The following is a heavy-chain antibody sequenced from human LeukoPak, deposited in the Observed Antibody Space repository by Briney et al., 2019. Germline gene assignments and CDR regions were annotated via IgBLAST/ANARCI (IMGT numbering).Heavy chain of an antibody. D-gene: IGHD6-13*01. CDR2: IYYSGST. V-gene: IGHV4-39*01. CDR3: ARPLYSSSWSFTQYYYYGMDV. Sequence: SETLSLTCTVSGGSISNSSYYWGWIRQPPGKGLEWIGSIYYSGSTYYNPSLKSRVTISVDTSKNQFSLKLSSVTAADTAVYYCARPLYSSSWSFTQYYYYGMDVWGQGTTVTVSS. CDR1: GGSISNSSYY. J-gene: IGHJ6*02.